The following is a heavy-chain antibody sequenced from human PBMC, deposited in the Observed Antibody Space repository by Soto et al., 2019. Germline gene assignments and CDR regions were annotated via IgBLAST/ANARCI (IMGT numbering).Heavy chain of an antibody. CDR2: IKSKTDGGTT. CDR3: TKDRFSVSPD. Sequence: PGGSLRLSCAASGFIFSNAWMNWVRQAPGKGLEWVGRIKSKTDGGTTDYAAPVKGRFTISRDDSKTTLYLQMNSLKSEDTAVYYCTKDRFSVSPDWGLGTLVTVSS. J-gene: IGHJ4*02. CDR1: GFIFSNAW. D-gene: IGHD3-3*01. V-gene: IGHV3-15*01.